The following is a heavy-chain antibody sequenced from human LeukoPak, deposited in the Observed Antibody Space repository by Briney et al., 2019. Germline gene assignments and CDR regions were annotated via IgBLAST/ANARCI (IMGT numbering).Heavy chain of an antibody. CDR1: GFTFDDYA. Sequence: GGSLRLSCAASGFTFDDYAMPWVRQAPGKGLEWVSGISWNSGSIGYADSVKGRFTISRDNAKNSLYLQMNSLRAEDMALYYCAKDMGDSIAARPGAFDYWGQGTLVTVSS. J-gene: IGHJ4*02. CDR3: AKDMGDSIAARPGAFDY. V-gene: IGHV3-9*03. D-gene: IGHD6-6*01. CDR2: ISWNSGSI.